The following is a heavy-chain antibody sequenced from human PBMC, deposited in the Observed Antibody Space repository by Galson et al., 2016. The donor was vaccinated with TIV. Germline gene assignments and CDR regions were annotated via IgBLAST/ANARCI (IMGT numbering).Heavy chain of an antibody. D-gene: IGHD3-10*01. CDR3: ARGRGFYFGSGSSYFDY. Sequence: SVKVSCKASGGTFSNFVISWVRQAPGQGLEWMGSINPIFGTANYAQKFQGRVTITADTSTSTIYMELSSLRSEDTAVYYCARGRGFYFGSGSSYFDYWGLGTLVTVSS. CDR2: INPIFGTA. V-gene: IGHV1-69*06. CDR1: GGTFSNFV. J-gene: IGHJ4*02.